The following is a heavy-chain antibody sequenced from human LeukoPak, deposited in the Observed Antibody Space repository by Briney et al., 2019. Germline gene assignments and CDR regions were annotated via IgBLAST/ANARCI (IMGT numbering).Heavy chain of an antibody. V-gene: IGHV4-59*01. CDR2: IYYSGST. Sequence: SETLSLTCTVSGGSISSYYWSWIRQPPGKGLEWIVYIYYSGSTNYNPSLKSRVTISVDTSKNQFSLKLSSVTAADTAVYYCARVSGYDSSGYYYGVYDFDYWGQGTLVTVSS. CDR1: GGSISSYY. J-gene: IGHJ4*02. CDR3: ARVSGYDSSGYYYGVYDFDY. D-gene: IGHD3-22*01.